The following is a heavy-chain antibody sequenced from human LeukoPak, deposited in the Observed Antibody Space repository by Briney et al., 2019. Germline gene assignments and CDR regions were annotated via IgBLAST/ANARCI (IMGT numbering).Heavy chain of an antibody. D-gene: IGHD3-22*01. CDR2: ISSSSSYI. V-gene: IGHV3-21*01. Sequence: GGSLRLSCAASGFTFSTYTMNWVRQGPGKGLEWVSSISSSSSYIYYADSVKGRFTISRDNAKNSLYLQMNSLRAEDTAVYYCARDGDPGYYDSSGYYYFYYGMDVWGQGTTVTVSS. CDR3: ARDGDPGYYDSSGYYYFYYGMDV. J-gene: IGHJ6*02. CDR1: GFTFSTYT.